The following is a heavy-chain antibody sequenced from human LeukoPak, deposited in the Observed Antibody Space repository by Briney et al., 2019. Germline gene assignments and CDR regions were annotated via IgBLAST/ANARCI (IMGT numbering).Heavy chain of an antibody. CDR3: ARVGRGTPRFDY. CDR2: IDSDGSST. J-gene: IGHJ4*02. D-gene: IGHD1-26*01. CDR1: GFTFSSYW. V-gene: IGHV3-74*01. Sequence: SGGSLCPSCAASGFTFSSYWMHWVRQAPGKGLVWVSRIDSDGSSTSYADSVKGRFTISRDNAKNTLYLQMNSLRVEDTAVYYCARVGRGTPRFDYWGQGTLVTVSS.